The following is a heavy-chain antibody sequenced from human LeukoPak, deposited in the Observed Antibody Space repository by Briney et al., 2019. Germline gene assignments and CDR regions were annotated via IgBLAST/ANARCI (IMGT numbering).Heavy chain of an antibody. D-gene: IGHD3-22*01. CDR3: AKRGVVIRVILVGFHKEAYYFDS. CDR2: ISDSGGST. V-gene: IGHV3-23*01. J-gene: IGHJ4*02. CDR1: GITLSNYG. Sequence: GGSLRLTCAVSGITLSNYGMSWVRQAPGKGLEWVAGISDSGGSTNYADSVKGRFTISRDSPKNTLYLQMTSLRAEDTAVYFCAKRGVVIRVILVGFHKEAYYFDSWGQGALVTVSS.